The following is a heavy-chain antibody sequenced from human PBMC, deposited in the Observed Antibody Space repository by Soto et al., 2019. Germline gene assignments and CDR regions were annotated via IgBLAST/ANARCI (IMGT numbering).Heavy chain of an antibody. D-gene: IGHD3-22*01. V-gene: IGHV3-23*01. CDR3: AKDRVVVITISGFDY. CDR2: ISGSGGST. J-gene: IGHJ4*02. CDR1: GFTFSSYA. Sequence: EVQLLESGGGLVQPGGSLRLSCAASGFTFSSYAMSWVRQAPGKGLEWVAAISGSGGSTYYADSVKGRFTISRDNSKNTLYLQMNSLRAEDTAVYYCAKDRVVVITISGFDYWGQGTLVTVSS.